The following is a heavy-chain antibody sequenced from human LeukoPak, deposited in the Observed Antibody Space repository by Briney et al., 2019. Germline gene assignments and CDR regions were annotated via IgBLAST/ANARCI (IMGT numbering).Heavy chain of an antibody. Sequence: SETLSLTCTVSGGSISSSSYYWGWIRQPPGKGLEWIGSIYYSGSTYYNPSLKSRVTISVDTSKNQFSLKLSSVTAADTAVYYCASTYCGGDCYDDAFDICGQGTMVTVSS. CDR2: IYYSGST. V-gene: IGHV4-39*01. D-gene: IGHD2-21*02. CDR1: GGSISSSSYY. CDR3: ASTYCGGDCYDDAFDI. J-gene: IGHJ3*02.